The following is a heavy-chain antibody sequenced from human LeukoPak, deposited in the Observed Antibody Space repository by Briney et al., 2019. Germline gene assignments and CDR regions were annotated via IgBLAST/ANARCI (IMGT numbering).Heavy chain of an antibody. D-gene: IGHD5-18*01. CDR1: GFTFSSYA. J-gene: IGHJ4*02. Sequence: GGSLRLSCAASGFTFSSYAMHWVRQAPGKGLEWVAGISYDGSNKYYADSVKGRFTISRDNSKNTLYLQMNSLRAEDTAVYYCARVQGRYSYGSGFDSWGQGTLVTVSS. CDR3: ARVQGRYSYGSGFDS. V-gene: IGHV3-30*04. CDR2: ISYDGSNK.